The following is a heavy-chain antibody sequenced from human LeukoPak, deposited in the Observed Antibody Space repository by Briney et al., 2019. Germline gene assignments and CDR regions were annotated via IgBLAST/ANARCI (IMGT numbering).Heavy chain of an antibody. CDR1: GGSISSSSYY. Sequence: PSETLSLTCTVSGGSISSSSYYWGWIRQPPGKGLEWIGSIYYSGSTYYNPSLKSRVTVSLDTSKNQFSLKLSSVTAADTAVYYCAREGLQSTDYYDSSGSYYFDYWGQGTLVTVSS. J-gene: IGHJ4*02. V-gene: IGHV4-39*07. D-gene: IGHD3-22*01. CDR3: AREGLQSTDYYDSSGSYYFDY. CDR2: IYYSGST.